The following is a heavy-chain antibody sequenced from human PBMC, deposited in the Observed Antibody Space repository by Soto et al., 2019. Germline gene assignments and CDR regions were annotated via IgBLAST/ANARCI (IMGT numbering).Heavy chain of an antibody. D-gene: IGHD3-22*01. CDR2: ISGSGGST. J-gene: IGHJ3*01. CDR1: GFTFSSYA. Sequence: PGGSLRLSCAASGFTFSSYAMSWVRQAPGKGLEWVSAISGSGGSTYYADSVKGRFTISRDNSKNTLYLQMNSLRAEDTAVYYCAKAFFNYYDSSGYPPWGQGTMVTVSS. CDR3: AKAFFNYYDSSGYPP. V-gene: IGHV3-23*01.